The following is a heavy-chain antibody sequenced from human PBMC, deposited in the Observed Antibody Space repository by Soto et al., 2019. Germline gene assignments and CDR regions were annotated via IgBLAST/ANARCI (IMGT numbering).Heavy chain of an antibody. Sequence: EVQLVESGGGLVKPGGSLRLSCVSSGFSFINTWIGWVRQAPGKWLAWVGRITSGRDGATKDYGTPVKGRFSISRDASKNTLYLQLNSLKTVETAVYYCTTDRVYYSSGYYLEGVDYLGQGTLVNVSS. V-gene: IGHV3-15*01. CDR1: GFSFINTW. CDR2: ITSGRDGATK. CDR3: TTDRVYYSSGYYLEGVDY. D-gene: IGHD3-22*01. J-gene: IGHJ4*02.